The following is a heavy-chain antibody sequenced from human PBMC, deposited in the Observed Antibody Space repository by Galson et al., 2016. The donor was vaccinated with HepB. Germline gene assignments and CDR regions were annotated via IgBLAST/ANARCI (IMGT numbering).Heavy chain of an antibody. CDR2: ISSDGSNK. CDR1: GFTFNNYA. CDR3: AKDAILGCCRYCYTGF. V-gene: IGHV3-30*18. J-gene: IGHJ4*02. D-gene: IGHD2-21*02. Sequence: LRLSCAASGFTFNNYAIHWVRQAPGKGLEWVAVISSDGSNKYYVDSVKGRFTISRDNSKNTLYLQMNRLRAEDTDVYFCAKDAILGCCRYCYTGFWGQGTLVTVSS.